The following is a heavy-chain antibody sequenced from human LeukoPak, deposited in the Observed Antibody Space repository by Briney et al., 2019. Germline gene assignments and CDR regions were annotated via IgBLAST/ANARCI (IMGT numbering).Heavy chain of an antibody. CDR2: IRYDGSNK. D-gene: IGHD5-18*01. V-gene: IGHV3-30*02. Sequence: GGSLRLSCAASGFTFSSYGVHWVRQAPGKGLEWVAFIRYDGSNKYYADSVKGRFTISRDNSKNTLYLQMNSLRAEDTAVYYCAKDSGTAMVPFDYWGQGTLVTVSS. CDR3: AKDSGTAMVPFDY. J-gene: IGHJ4*02. CDR1: GFTFSSYG.